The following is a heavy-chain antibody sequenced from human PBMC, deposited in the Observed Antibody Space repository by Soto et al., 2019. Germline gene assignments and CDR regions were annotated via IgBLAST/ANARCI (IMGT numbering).Heavy chain of an antibody. J-gene: IGHJ6*02. Sequence: PSETLSLTCAVYGGSFSGYYWSWIRQPPGKGLEWIGEINHSGSTNYNPSLKSRVTISVDTSKNQFSLKLSSVTAADTAVYYCARVLRYCDWLSSYGRDVWGQGTTVTV. CDR1: GGSFSGYY. D-gene: IGHD3-9*01. V-gene: IGHV4-34*01. CDR3: ARVLRYCDWLSSYGRDV. CDR2: INHSGST.